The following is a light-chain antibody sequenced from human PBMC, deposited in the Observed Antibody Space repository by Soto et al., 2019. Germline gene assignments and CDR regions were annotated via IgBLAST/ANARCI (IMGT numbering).Light chain of an antibody. CDR2: EVS. J-gene: IGLJ2*01. CDR3: SSYTTSTSFIL. V-gene: IGLV2-14*01. Sequence: HSALTQPASVSGSPGQSITISCTGTSSDIGNYDFVSWYQQVPGTAPKAMIYEVSSRPSGVSNRFSGSKSGNTASLTISGLQAEDEAYYYCSSYTTSTSFILFGGGTKVTVL. CDR1: SSDIGNYDF.